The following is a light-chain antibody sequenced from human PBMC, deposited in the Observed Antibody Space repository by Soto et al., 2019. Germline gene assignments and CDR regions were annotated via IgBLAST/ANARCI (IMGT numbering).Light chain of an antibody. J-gene: IGKJ1*01. CDR3: QQFKSYSLT. CDR2: KAS. CDR1: QNIDSW. V-gene: IGKV1-5*03. Sequence: DIQMTQSPSTLSASVGDRVTITCRASQNIDSWLAWYQQKPGKAPKFLIYKASILQSGVPSRFSGSGSGTDFTLTISNLQPDDIATYYCQQFKSYSLTVGQGTKVEIK.